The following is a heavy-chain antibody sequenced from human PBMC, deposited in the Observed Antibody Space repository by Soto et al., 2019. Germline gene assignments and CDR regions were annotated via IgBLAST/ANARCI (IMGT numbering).Heavy chain of an antibody. V-gene: IGHV4-59*01. CDR2: IYYSGST. D-gene: IGHD6-13*01. Sequence: SETLSLTCTVSGGSISSYYWSRIRQPPGKGLEWIGYIYYSGSTNYNPSLKSRVTISVDTSKNQFSLKLSSVTAADTAVYYCARYLTAAGFDYWGQGTLVTVSS. J-gene: IGHJ4*02. CDR3: ARYLTAAGFDY. CDR1: GGSISSYY.